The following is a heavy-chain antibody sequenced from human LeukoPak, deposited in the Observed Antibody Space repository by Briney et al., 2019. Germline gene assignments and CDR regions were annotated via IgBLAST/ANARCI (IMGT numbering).Heavy chain of an antibody. Sequence: GASVKVSCKASGYTFSTYGISWVRQAPGQGLEWMGWISPYNDNTEYAQKFQGRVTMTTDTSTSTAYMELRSLRSDDTAVYYCARDPPHSSGPNSPCFEYWGQGTLVTDSS. D-gene: IGHD6-19*01. V-gene: IGHV1-18*01. J-gene: IGHJ4*02. CDR3: ARDPPHSSGPNSPCFEY. CDR1: GYTFSTYG. CDR2: ISPYNDNT.